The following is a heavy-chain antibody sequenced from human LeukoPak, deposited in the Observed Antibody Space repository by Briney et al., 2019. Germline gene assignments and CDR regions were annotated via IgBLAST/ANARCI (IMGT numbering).Heavy chain of an antibody. V-gene: IGHV3-23*01. Sequence: GGSLRLSCAASGFTFSSYAVSWVRQAPGKGLEWVSSISGSGGSTYSADSVKGRFTISRDNSKNTLYLQMNSLRAEDPALYYCAKDRSCTNDICHGDFDYWGQGTLVTVSS. CDR2: ISGSGGST. CDR3: AKDRSCTNDICHGDFDY. D-gene: IGHD2-8*01. J-gene: IGHJ4*02. CDR1: GFTFSSYA.